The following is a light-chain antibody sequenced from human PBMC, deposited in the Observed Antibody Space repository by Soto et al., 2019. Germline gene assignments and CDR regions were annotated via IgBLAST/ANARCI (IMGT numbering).Light chain of an antibody. Sequence: DIQMTQSPSSLSASGGDRVTITCRASQSISSYLNWYQQKPGKAPTGLIYAASSLQSGVPSPFSGSGSGTDFPLPISSLQPEDFATYYCQQRYTTPRTFGQGTKVEL. CDR1: QSISSY. V-gene: IGKV1-39*01. CDR2: AAS. J-gene: IGKJ1*01. CDR3: QQRYTTPRT.